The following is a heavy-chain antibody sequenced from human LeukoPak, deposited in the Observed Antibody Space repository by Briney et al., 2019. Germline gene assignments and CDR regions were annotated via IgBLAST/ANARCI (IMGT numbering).Heavy chain of an antibody. CDR1: GGTFSSYA. CDR3: ARSPPYCSSTSCYAPPFDY. CDR2: IIPVFGTA. Sequence: GASVKVSCKASGGTFSSYAISWVRQAPGQGLEWMGGIIPVFGTANYAQKFQGRVTITADESTSTAYMELNSLRSEDTAVYYCARSPPYCSSTSCYAPPFDYWGQGTLVTVSS. D-gene: IGHD2-2*01. J-gene: IGHJ4*02. V-gene: IGHV1-69*01.